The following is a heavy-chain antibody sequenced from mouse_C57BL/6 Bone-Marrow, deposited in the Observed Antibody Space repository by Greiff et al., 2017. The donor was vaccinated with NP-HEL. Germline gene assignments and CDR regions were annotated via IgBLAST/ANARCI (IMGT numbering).Heavy chain of an antibody. V-gene: IGHV1-50*01. D-gene: IGHD4-1*01. CDR3: ARPPNWDGGDYFDY. J-gene: IGHJ2*01. CDR2: IDPSDSYT. CDR1: GYTFTSYW. Sequence: QVQLKQPGAELVKPGASVKLSCKASGYTFTSYWMQWVKQRPGQGLEWIGEIDPSDSYTNYNQKFKGKATLTVDTSSSTAYMQLSSLTSEDSAVYYCARPPNWDGGDYFDYWGQGTTLTVSS.